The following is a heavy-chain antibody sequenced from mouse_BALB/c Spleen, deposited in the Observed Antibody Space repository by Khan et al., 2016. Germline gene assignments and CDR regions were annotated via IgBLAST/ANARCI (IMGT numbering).Heavy chain of an antibody. CDR3: ASSSSYYFDD. CDR2: IYPGNGDT. CDR1: GYTFTSYN. V-gene: IGHV1-12*01. J-gene: IGHJ2*01. D-gene: IGHD1-1*01. Sequence: QVQLKQSGAELVKPGASVKMSCKASGYTFTSYNMHWVKQTPGQGLEWIGAIYPGNGDTSYNQQFKGKATLTADKSSSTAYMQLSSLTSEDSAFYCCASSSSYYFDDWGQGTTLTVSS.